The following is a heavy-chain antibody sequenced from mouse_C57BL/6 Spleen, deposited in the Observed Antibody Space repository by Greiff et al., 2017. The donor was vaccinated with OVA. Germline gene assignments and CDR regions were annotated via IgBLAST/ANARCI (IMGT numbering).Heavy chain of an antibody. Sequence: QVQLKQPGAELVRPGTSVKLSCKASGYTFTSYWMHWVKQRPGQGLEWIGVIDPSDSYTNYNQKFKGKATLTVDTSSSTASMQLSILTSEDSAVYYCARISPYYYAMDYWGQGTSVTVSS. CDR1: GYTFTSYW. CDR3: ARISPYYYAMDY. V-gene: IGHV1-59*01. J-gene: IGHJ4*01. CDR2: IDPSDSYT.